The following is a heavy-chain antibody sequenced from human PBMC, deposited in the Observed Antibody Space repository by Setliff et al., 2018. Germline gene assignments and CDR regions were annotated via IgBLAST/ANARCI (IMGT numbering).Heavy chain of an antibody. J-gene: IGHJ4*02. Sequence: ASVKVSCKASGYTFTGYYMHWVRQAPGQGLEWMGRINPNSGGTNYAQKFQGRVTMTWDTSISTAYMELSRLRSDDTAVYYCARGGPGVVIMPAAKLFDYWGQGTQVTVS. V-gene: IGHV1-2*06. D-gene: IGHD2-2*01. CDR1: GYTFTGYY. CDR2: INPNSGGT. CDR3: ARGGPGVVIMPAAKLFDY.